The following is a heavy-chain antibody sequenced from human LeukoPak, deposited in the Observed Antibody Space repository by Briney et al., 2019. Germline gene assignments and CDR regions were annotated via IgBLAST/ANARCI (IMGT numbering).Heavy chain of an antibody. D-gene: IGHD6-13*01. CDR1: GGSISSYY. Sequence: SETLSLTCTVSGGSISSYYWSWIRQPPGKGLEWIGYIYYSGSTNYNPSLKSRVTISVDTSKNQFSLKLSSVTAADTAVYYCACLIAAAGRFDPWGQGTLVTVSS. CDR2: IYYSGST. J-gene: IGHJ5*02. V-gene: IGHV4-59*08. CDR3: ACLIAAAGRFDP.